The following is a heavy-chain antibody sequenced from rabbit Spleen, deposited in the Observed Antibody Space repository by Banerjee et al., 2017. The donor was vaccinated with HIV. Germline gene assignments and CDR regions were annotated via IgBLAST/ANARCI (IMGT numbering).Heavy chain of an antibody. D-gene: IGHD1-1*01. CDR2: IYAAKGST. Sequence: QLTETGGGLVQPGGSLTLSCKASGFDFTNYYITWVRQAPGKGLEWIGIIYAAKGSTDYASWVNGRFTISSDNAQSTVDLQMNSLTAADTATYFCAREDVGGSYTLWGPGTLVTVS. CDR1: GFDFTNYY. V-gene: IGHV1S7*01. J-gene: IGHJ4*01. CDR3: AREDVGGSYTL.